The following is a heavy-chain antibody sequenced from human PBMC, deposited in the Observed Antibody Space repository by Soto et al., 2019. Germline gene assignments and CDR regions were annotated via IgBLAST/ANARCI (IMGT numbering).Heavy chain of an antibody. Sequence: EVHLLESGGGVVQPGKSLKISCATSGFAFSDYPMTWVRQPPGQGLEWVSGISASGEKPYYADSVKGRFTISRDNSKNTLSLQKNRLRVEDTGIYYRAKLEWREFGGDYWGQGTLVTVSS. CDR3: AKLEWREFGGDY. CDR2: ISASGEKP. J-gene: IGHJ4*02. D-gene: IGHD3-3*01. V-gene: IGHV3-23*01. CDR1: GFAFSDYP.